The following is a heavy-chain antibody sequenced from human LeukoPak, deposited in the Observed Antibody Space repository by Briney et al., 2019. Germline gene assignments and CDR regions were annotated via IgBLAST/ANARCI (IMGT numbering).Heavy chain of an antibody. Sequence: QSGGSLRLSCAASGFTFSSYGMHWVRQAPGKGLEWVAVIWYDGSNKYYADYVKGRFTISRDNSKNTLYLQMNSLRAEDTAVYYCARDYDSSGYSVPNYFDYWGQGTLVTVSS. D-gene: IGHD3-22*01. V-gene: IGHV3-33*01. CDR3: ARDYDSSGYSVPNYFDY. J-gene: IGHJ4*02. CDR2: IWYDGSNK. CDR1: GFTFSSYG.